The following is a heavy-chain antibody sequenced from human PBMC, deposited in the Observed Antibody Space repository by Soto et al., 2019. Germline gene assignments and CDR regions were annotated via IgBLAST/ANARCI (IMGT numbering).Heavy chain of an antibody. CDR3: AQDTYYHDSSGYYTFDY. Sequence: QVQLVESGGGVVQPGRSLRLSCAASGLTFSSYGMHWVRQAPGRGLEWVAGISYDGRNKYYVDSVKGRFTISRDNSKKTLDLQMNGLRVEDTAVFYCAQDTYYHDSSGYYTFDYWGQGALVPVSS. V-gene: IGHV3-30*18. CDR2: ISYDGRNK. J-gene: IGHJ4*02. D-gene: IGHD3-3*02. CDR1: GLTFSSYG.